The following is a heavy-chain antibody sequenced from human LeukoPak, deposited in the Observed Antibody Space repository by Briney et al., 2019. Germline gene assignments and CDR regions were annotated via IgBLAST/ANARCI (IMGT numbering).Heavy chain of an antibody. J-gene: IGHJ4*02. Sequence: GGSLRLSCAASGFTFSSYGIHWVRQAPGKGLEWVAVIWYGGSNKYYADSVKGRFTISRDNSKNTVYLQMNSLRVEDTAVYYCAILGYCSSTRCLDYWGQGTLVTVPS. D-gene: IGHD2-2*01. CDR1: GFTFSSYG. CDR2: IWYGGSNK. V-gene: IGHV3-33*08. CDR3: AILGYCSSTRCLDY.